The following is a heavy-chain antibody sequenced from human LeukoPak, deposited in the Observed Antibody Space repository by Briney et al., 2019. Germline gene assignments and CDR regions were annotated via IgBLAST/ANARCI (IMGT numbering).Heavy chain of an antibody. J-gene: IGHJ4*02. Sequence: ETLSLTCAVSGGSISGSSYFWGWIRQAPGKGLQWVSVISGDGESTYYADSVRGRFTISRDNSKNTMYLQMNNLRAEDTAIYYCAKDRDCSSTGCYVFANWGQGTLVTVSS. D-gene: IGHD2-2*01. CDR1: GGSISGSSYF. CDR2: ISGDGEST. V-gene: IGHV3-23*01. CDR3: AKDRDCSSTGCYVFAN.